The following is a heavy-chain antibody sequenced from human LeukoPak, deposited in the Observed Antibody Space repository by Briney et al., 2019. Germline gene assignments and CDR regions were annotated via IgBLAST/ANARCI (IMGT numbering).Heavy chain of an antibody. Sequence: GGSLRLSCAASGFTFSSYAMHWVRQAPGKGLEWVAVISYDGSNKYYADSVKGRFTISGDNSKNTLYLQMNSLRAEDTAVYYCARGVYSYGYIGGFFDYWGQGTLVTVSS. D-gene: IGHD5-18*01. J-gene: IGHJ4*02. CDR3: ARGVYSYGYIGGFFDY. V-gene: IGHV3-30-3*01. CDR2: ISYDGSNK. CDR1: GFTFSSYA.